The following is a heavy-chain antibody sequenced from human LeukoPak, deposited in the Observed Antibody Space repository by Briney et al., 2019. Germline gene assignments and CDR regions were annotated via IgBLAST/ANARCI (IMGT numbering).Heavy chain of an antibody. CDR2: IYHSGST. D-gene: IGHD6-13*01. CDR1: GGSISSGGYY. V-gene: IGHV4-30-2*01. Sequence: PSQTLSLTCTVSGGSISSGGYYWSWIRQPPGKGLEWIGYIYHSGSTYYNPSLKSRVTISIDTSKNQFSLKLSSVTAADTAVYYCARGLLGGPIAAAGTGWFDPWGQGTLVTVSS. J-gene: IGHJ5*02. CDR3: ARGLLGGPIAAAGTGWFDP.